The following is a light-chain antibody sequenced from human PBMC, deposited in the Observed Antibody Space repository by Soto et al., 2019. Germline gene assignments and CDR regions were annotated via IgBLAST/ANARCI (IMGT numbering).Light chain of an antibody. V-gene: IGKV1-39*01. J-gene: IGKJ2*01. Sequence: DIQMTQSPSSLSASVGDRVTITCRASRTISSYLNWYQQKPGKAPKLLIYAASRLQSGVPSRFSGSGSGTDFTLTISSLQPEDFATYYCQQSHGIPYTFGQGTKLEIK. CDR3: QQSHGIPYT. CDR1: RTISSY. CDR2: AAS.